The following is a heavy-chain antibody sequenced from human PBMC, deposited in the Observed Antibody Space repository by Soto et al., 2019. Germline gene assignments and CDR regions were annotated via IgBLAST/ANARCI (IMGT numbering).Heavy chain of an antibody. Sequence: GGSLRLSCGGSGFIFSRYGMHWVRQAPGKGLEWVTGISYDGGERFYADSVKGRFTISRDNSKNRLDLQMSSLRPEDTAVYYCARDLPLYCRGDCNFDFWGQGTLVTVSS. V-gene: IGHV3-30*03. J-gene: IGHJ4*02. CDR1: GFIFSRYG. CDR3: ARDLPLYCRGDCNFDF. CDR2: ISYDGGER. D-gene: IGHD2-21*02.